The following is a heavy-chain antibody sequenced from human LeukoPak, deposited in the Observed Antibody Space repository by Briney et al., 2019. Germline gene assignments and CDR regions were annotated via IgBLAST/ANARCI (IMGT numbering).Heavy chain of an antibody. V-gene: IGHV3-7*01. J-gene: IGHJ4*02. CDR1: EFTFSNYW. Sequence: GGSLRLSCAASEFTFSNYWMSWFRQAPGKGLEWVANIKGDGSEKQYVDSVRGRFTISRDNAKNSLYLQMNSLRAEDTAIYYCARYLNSGPADYWGQGSLVTVSS. CDR3: ARYLNSGPADY. D-gene: IGHD5-12*01. CDR2: IKGDGSEK.